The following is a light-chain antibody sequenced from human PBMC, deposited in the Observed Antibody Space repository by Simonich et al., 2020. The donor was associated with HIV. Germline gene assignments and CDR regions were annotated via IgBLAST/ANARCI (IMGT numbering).Light chain of an antibody. CDR2: GAS. Sequence: EIVMTQSPATLSVSPWERATLSCRASQSISTNLAWYQHKPGQAPRLLIYGASTRATGIPARVSGSRSGTEFTLTISSLQPEEFATYYCQQSYSPPRTFGQGTKVEIK. CDR3: QQSYSPPRT. J-gene: IGKJ1*01. CDR1: QSISTN. V-gene: IGKV3-15*01.